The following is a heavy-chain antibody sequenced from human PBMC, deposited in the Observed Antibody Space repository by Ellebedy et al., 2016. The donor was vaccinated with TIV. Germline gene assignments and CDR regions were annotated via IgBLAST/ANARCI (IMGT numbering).Heavy chain of an antibody. V-gene: IGHV4-34*01. CDR1: GGSISTYY. J-gene: IGHJ6*02. CDR2: INHSGST. Sequence: GSLRLSCTVSGGSISTYYWSWIRQPPGKGLEWIGEINHSGSTNYNPSLKSRVTISVDTSKNQFSLKLSSVTAADTAVYYCANYGDYAEGYYYYGMDVWGQGTTVTVSS. D-gene: IGHD4-17*01. CDR3: ANYGDYAEGYYYYGMDV.